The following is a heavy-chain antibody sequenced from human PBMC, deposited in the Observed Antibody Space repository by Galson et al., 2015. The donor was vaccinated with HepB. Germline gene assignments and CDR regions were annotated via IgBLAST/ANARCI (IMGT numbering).Heavy chain of an antibody. CDR2: ISIYNTNT. D-gene: IGHD6-13*01. CDR3: ARARYSTSPPDY. CDR1: GYSFTNYG. J-gene: IGHJ4*02. V-gene: IGHV1-18*01. Sequence: SVKVSCKASGYSFTNYGITWVRQAPGQGLEWMGWISIYNTNTNYAQKVQGRVTMTTDTSTTTAYMELTSLRSDDTAVYYCARARYSTSPPDYWGQGTLVTVSS.